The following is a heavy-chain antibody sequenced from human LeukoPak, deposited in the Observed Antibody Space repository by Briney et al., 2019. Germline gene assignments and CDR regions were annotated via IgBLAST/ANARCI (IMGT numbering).Heavy chain of an antibody. V-gene: IGHV3-7*01. CDR1: GITFSDYW. J-gene: IGHJ5*02. CDR3: ARMDSSGYYYNWFDP. CDR2: IKQDGSVK. D-gene: IGHD3-22*01. Sequence: PGGSLRLSCAASGITFSDYWMTWVRQAPGKGLEWVANIKQDGSVKQYLGSVKGRLTISRDNAKNSLYLEMNSLRAEDTAVYYCARMDSSGYYYNWFDPWGQGTLVTVSS.